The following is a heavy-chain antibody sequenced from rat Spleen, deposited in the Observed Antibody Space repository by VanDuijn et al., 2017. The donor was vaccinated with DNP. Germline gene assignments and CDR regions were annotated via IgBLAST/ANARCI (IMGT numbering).Heavy chain of an antibody. Sequence: EVQLVESGGGLVQPGMSMKLSCVASGFTFSSFPMAWVRQAPTQGLEWVATIIYDGNRTYYRDSVKGRFTISRDTAKSTLYLQMDSLRSEDTATYYCALRLTIAAYFDYWGQGVMVTVSS. J-gene: IGHJ2*01. CDR3: ALRLTIAAYFDY. D-gene: IGHD1-2*01. CDR1: GFTFSSFP. CDR2: IIYDGNRT. V-gene: IGHV5-46*01.